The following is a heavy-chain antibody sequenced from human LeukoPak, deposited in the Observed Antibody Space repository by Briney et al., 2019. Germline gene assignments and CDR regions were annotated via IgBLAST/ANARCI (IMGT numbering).Heavy chain of an antibody. CDR3: ATWGSYCGGDCPRLYYYYYYMDV. V-gene: IGHV1-24*01. Sequence: ASVKVSCKVSGYTLTELSMHWVRQAPGKGLEWMGGFDPEDGETIYAQKFQGRVTMTEDTSTDTAYMELSSLRSEDTAVYYCATWGSYCGGDCPRLYYYYYYMDVWGKGTTVTVSS. CDR1: GYTLTELS. CDR2: FDPEDGET. J-gene: IGHJ6*03. D-gene: IGHD2-21*01.